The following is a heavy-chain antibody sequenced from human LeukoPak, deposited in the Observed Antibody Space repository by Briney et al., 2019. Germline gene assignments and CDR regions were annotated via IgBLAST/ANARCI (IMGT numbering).Heavy chain of an antibody. D-gene: IGHD3-10*01. CDR2: ISYSGTT. J-gene: IGHJ4*02. CDR1: GGSISTGSYY. CDR3: AGSSAGVPFDY. Sequence: SPSETLSLTCTVSGGSISTGSYYWGWVRQPPGKGLEYSGSISYSGTTYYNPSLKSRVTIYVDTSKKHFSLNLSSVSAADTAVYYCAGSSAGVPFDYWGQGTLVTVSS. V-gene: IGHV4-39*02.